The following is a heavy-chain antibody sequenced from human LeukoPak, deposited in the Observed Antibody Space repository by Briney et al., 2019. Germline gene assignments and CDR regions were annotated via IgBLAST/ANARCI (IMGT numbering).Heavy chain of an antibody. CDR1: GFTFGKYW. Sequence: PGGSLRLSCVASGFTFGKYWMSWVRQAPGKGRDWVANLKLDGSEKNYVDPVKGRFTISRDNTKNSLYLQMNSLRVEDTAVFYCARDQYDTWSRRGNFDSWGQGTLVIVSS. D-gene: IGHD3-3*01. J-gene: IGHJ4*02. CDR2: LKLDGSEK. V-gene: IGHV3-7*03. CDR3: ARDQYDTWSRRGNFDS.